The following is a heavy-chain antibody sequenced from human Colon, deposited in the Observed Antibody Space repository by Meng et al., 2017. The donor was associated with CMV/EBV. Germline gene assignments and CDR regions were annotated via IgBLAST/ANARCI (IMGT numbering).Heavy chain of an antibody. CDR1: GGSISSHY. CDR2: IYYSGTT. Sequence: SETLSLTCTVSGGSISSHYWTWIRQPPGKGLEWIGCIYYSGTTDYNPSLRSRVTVSVDTSKKHFSLKLSSVTDADTAVYYCARFSATGAYYYGMDVWGQGTTVTSP. CDR3: ARFSATGAYYYGMDV. D-gene: IGHD1-1*01. V-gene: IGHV4-59*11. J-gene: IGHJ6*02.